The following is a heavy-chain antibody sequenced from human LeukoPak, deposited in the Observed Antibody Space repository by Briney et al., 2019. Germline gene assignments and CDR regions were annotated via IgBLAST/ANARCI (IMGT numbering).Heavy chain of an antibody. V-gene: IGHV3-15*01. CDR2: RKSKTDGCTT. Sequence: GRSLRLSCAASGFTFSNAWMSWGRQAPGKGLGWVGRRKSKTDGCTTDHAAPVKGRFTISRNDSKNTLYLQMNSLKTEDTAVYYCTTGVGYYGSGSSKTAKNDYWGQGTLVTVSS. D-gene: IGHD3-10*01. CDR3: TTGVGYYGSGSSKTAKNDY. J-gene: IGHJ4*02. CDR1: GFTFSNAW.